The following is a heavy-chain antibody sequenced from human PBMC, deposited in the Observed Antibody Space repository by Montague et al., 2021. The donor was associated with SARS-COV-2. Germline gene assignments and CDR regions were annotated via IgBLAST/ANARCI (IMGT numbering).Heavy chain of an antibody. CDR2: IYYIRGT. J-gene: IGHJ1*01. CDR1: GGTLSSYY. V-gene: IGHV4-59*08. CDR3: ARHVSGSLTHFHH. Sequence: SETLSLTCTVSGGTLSSYYWRRIRPPPGKGLDRIAYIYYIRGTNYKPSIKSRVTISVDTSKNQFSLNLSSVTAADTAVYYCARHVSGSLTHFHHWGQGSLATASS. D-gene: IGHD1-26*01.